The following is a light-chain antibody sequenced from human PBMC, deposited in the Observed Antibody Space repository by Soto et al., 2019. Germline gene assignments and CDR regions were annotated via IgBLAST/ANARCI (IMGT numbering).Light chain of an antibody. CDR3: QSYDSSRGGV. J-gene: IGLJ1*01. CDR2: GNS. Sequence: QTVVTQPPSVSGAPGQRVTISCTGSSSNIGAGYDVHWYQQLPGTAPKLLIYGNSNRPSGVPDRFSGSKSGTSASLAITGLQAEDEADYYCQSYDSSRGGVFGTGTKLTVL. V-gene: IGLV1-40*01. CDR1: SSNIGAGYD.